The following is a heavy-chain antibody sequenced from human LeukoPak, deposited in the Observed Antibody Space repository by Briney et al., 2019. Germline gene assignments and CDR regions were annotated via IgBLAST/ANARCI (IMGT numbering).Heavy chain of an antibody. CDR3: ARGASYVILTGYSYFDY. CDR2: ISTHNGNT. J-gene: IGHJ4*02. CDR1: GHTFTGYY. D-gene: IGHD3-9*01. V-gene: IGHV1-18*04. Sequence: ASVKVSCKASGHTFTGYYLHWVRQAPGQGLEWMGWISTHNGNTNYAQKFQGRVTMTTDTSTSTAYMELRSLRSDDTAVYYCARGASYVILTGYSYFDYWGQGTLVTVSS.